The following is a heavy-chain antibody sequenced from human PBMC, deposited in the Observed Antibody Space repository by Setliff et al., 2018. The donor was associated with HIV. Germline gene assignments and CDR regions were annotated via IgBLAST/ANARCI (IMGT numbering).Heavy chain of an antibody. V-gene: IGHV4-39*07. CDR2: VYYSGST. D-gene: IGHD3-3*01. J-gene: IGHJ5*02. CDR1: GASISSSSYY. CDR3: ARGTHYNFWGSNWFDP. Sequence: SETLSLTCTVSGASISSSSYYWGWIRQPPGKGLEWIGSVYYSGSTYYNPSLKSRVTISVDTSKSQFSLKLNSVTAADTAVYYCARGTHYNFWGSNWFDPWGQGTLVTVSS.